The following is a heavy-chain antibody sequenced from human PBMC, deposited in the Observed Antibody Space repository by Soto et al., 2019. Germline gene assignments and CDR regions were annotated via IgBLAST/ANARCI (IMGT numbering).Heavy chain of an antibody. Sequence: QVQLVQSGAEVKKPGSSVKVSCKASGGTFSSYAISLVRQAPGQGLEWMGGIIPIFGTAHYAQKFQGRVMITADEYTSAAYMSPSSLRSEDAAVYYCARDGYNTGLFDYWGQGTLVTVSS. D-gene: IGHD5-12*01. J-gene: IGHJ4*02. CDR1: GGTFSSYA. CDR2: IIPIFGTA. CDR3: ARDGYNTGLFDY. V-gene: IGHV1-69*01.